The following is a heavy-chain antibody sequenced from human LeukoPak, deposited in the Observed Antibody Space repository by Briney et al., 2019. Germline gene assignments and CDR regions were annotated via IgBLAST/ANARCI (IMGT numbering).Heavy chain of an antibody. J-gene: IGHJ3*02. Sequence: SGPRSLTCVVSGGSIRSINGWSWFGQPPGRGLEGIGEIYHSGSTNYNPSLKSRVTISVDKSKNQFSLKLSSVTAADTAVYYCARDFIPYAFDIWGQGTMVTVSS. CDR1: GGSIRSING. CDR3: ARDFIPYAFDI. V-gene: IGHV4-4*02. D-gene: IGHD2-21*01. CDR2: IYHSGST.